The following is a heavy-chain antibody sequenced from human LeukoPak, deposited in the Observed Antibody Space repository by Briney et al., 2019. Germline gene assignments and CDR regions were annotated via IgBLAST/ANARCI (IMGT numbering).Heavy chain of an antibody. Sequence: GGSLRLSCAVSGFTFSAYAMHWVRQAPGKGLEWVAVISYDGSNKYYADSVKGRFTISGDKSKDTLFLQMSSLRPEDTAVYYCARGPGPIAGAKNPFDILGQGTMVTVSS. CDR1: GFTFSAYA. CDR2: ISYDGSNK. V-gene: IGHV3-30*15. CDR3: ARGPGPIAGAKNPFDI. J-gene: IGHJ3*02. D-gene: IGHD1-26*01.